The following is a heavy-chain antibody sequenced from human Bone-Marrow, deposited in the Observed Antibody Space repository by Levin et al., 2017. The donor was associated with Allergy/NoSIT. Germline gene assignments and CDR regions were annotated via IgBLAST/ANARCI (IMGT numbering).Heavy chain of an antibody. V-gene: IGHV1-46*01. CDR3: ARDGKSAADSGSYFGAFDI. J-gene: IGHJ3*02. Sequence: ASVKVSCKASGYTFTSYYMHWVRQAPGQGLEWMGIINPSGGSTSYAQKFQGRVTMTRDTSTSTVYMELSSLRSEDTAVYYCARDGKSAADSGSYFGAFDIWGQGTMVTVSS. CDR2: INPSGGST. D-gene: IGHD1-26*01. CDR1: GYTFTSYY.